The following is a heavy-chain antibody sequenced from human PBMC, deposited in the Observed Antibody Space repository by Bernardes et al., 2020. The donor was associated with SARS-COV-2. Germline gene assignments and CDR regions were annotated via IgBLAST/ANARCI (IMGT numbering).Heavy chain of an antibody. D-gene: IGHD1-26*01. V-gene: IGHV3-74*01. CDR3: ARRRLVRPVNDALDM. J-gene: IGHJ3*02. Sequence: GWSLRLSCAASGFTFSIHWMHRVRQVPGTGLVWVSRIKGAGSNIYHAASVKQRLTIPRDNAKNMRYLEMNSLRVEKTDVYYCARRRLVRPVNDALDMWGRRTV. CDR2: IKGAGSNI. CDR1: GFTFSIHW.